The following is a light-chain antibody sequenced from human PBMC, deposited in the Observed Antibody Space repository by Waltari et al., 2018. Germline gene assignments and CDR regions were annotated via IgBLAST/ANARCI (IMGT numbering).Light chain of an antibody. V-gene: IGKV4-1*01. Sequence: DIVMTQSPDSLAVSLGERATINCKSSQSVLYSANNKNYLTWYQYKPGQPPKLLISWASIPEAGVPDRGTGSGSGTDFTLTISSLQAEDVAVYYCQQHYTTPWTFGQGTKVEIK. J-gene: IGKJ1*01. CDR1: QSVLYSANNKNY. CDR3: QQHYTTPWT. CDR2: WAS.